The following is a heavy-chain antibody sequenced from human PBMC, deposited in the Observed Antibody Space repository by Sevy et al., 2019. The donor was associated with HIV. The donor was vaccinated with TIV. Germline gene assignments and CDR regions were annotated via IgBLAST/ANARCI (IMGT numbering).Heavy chain of an antibody. J-gene: IGHJ3*02. V-gene: IGHV3-23*01. Sequence: GGSLRLSCAASGFTFSSYAMSWVRQAPGKGLEWVSAISGSGGSTYYADSVKGRFTISRDNSKNTLYLQMNSLRAEDTAVYYCAKDLALWGSYGHDAFDIWGQGTMVTVSS. CDR3: AKDLALWGSYGHDAFDI. CDR1: GFTFSSYA. D-gene: IGHD3-16*01. CDR2: ISGSGGST.